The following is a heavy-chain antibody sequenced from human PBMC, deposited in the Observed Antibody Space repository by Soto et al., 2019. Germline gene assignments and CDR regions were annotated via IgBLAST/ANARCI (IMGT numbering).Heavy chain of an antibody. D-gene: IGHD2-8*02. CDR2: IYYSGTT. J-gene: IGHJ4*02. V-gene: IGHV4-59*12. CDR3: AREKITGSFDY. CDR1: GGSISSYY. Sequence: SETLSLTCTVSGGSISSYYWSWIRQPPGKGLEWIGYIYYSGTTYYNPSNKSRVTISVDTSKNQFSLKLISVAAVVTAVYSCAREKITGSFDYWGQGTLVTVSS.